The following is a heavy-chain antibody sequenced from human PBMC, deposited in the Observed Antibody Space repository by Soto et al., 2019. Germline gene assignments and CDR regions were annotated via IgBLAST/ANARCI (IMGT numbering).Heavy chain of an antibody. D-gene: IGHD2-15*01. CDR2: IIPILGIA. CDR1: GGTFSSYT. J-gene: IGHJ6*03. V-gene: IGHV1-69*02. Sequence: QVQLVQSGAEVKKPGSSVKVSCKASGGTFSSYTISWVRQAPGQGLEWMGRIIPILGIANYAKKFQGRVTITADKSTSPAYMELSSLRSEDTAVYYCARAVGGGDYYYYMDVWGKGTTVTVSS. CDR3: ARAVGGGDYYYYMDV.